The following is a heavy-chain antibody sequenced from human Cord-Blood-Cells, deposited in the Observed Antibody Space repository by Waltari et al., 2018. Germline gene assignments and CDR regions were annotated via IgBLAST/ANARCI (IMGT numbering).Heavy chain of an antibody. CDR2: INHSGST. CDR1: GGSFSGYY. V-gene: IGHV4-34*01. J-gene: IGHJ5*02. CDR3: ARGFRIVVVPAANNWFDP. Sequence: QVQLQQWGAGLLKPSETLSLTCAVYGGSFSGYYWSWIRQPPGKGLEWIGEINHSGSTNYNPSLKSRVTISVDTSKNQFSLKLSSVTAADTAVYYCARGFRIVVVPAANNWFDPWGQGTLVTVSS. D-gene: IGHD2-2*01.